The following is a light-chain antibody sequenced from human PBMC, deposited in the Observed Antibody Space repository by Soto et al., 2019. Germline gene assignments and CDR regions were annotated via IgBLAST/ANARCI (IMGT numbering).Light chain of an antibody. Sequence: DIVLTQSPGTLSLSPGEGATLSCRASQSVSSSYLAWYQQKPGQAPRLLIFGASNRATGIPDRFSGSGSGTDFTLTVSRLEPEDFALYYCQHYGTSPPLTFGGGTKVEIK. V-gene: IGKV3-20*01. CDR2: GAS. CDR3: QHYGTSPPLT. J-gene: IGKJ4*01. CDR1: QSVSSSY.